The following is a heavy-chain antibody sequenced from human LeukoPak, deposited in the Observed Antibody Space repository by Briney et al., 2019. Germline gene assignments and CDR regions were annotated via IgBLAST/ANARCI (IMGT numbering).Heavy chain of an antibody. Sequence: GGSLRLSCAASGFTFSNYWVHWVRQAPGKGLVWVSRINRDGSTTNYADSVKGRFTVSRDNAKNTLNLQMNSLRAEDTAVYYCARDKKSGESSEIDYWGQGTLVTVSS. CDR3: ARDKKSGESSEIDY. CDR1: GFTFSNYW. V-gene: IGHV3-74*01. D-gene: IGHD3-10*01. J-gene: IGHJ4*02. CDR2: INRDGSTT.